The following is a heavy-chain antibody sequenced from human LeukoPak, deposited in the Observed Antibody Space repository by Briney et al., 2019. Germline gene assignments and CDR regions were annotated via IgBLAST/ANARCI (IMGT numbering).Heavy chain of an antibody. CDR3: ARVGTLDAFDI. D-gene: IGHD1-7*01. J-gene: IGHJ3*02. Sequence: PGGSLRLSCAASGFTFSSYSMNWVRQAPGKGLEWVSSISSSSSSIYYADSVKGRFTISRDSAKNSLYLQMNSLRAEDTAVYYCARVGTLDAFDIWGQGTMVTVSS. V-gene: IGHV3-21*01. CDR1: GFTFSSYS. CDR2: ISSSSSSI.